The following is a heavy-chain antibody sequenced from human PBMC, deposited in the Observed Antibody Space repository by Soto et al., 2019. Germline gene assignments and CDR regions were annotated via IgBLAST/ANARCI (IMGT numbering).Heavy chain of an antibody. CDR3: ARGVSGSYSSPLDR. CDR1: GGSFSIYT. V-gene: IGHV1-69*13. CDR2: IIPIFGTA. J-gene: IGHJ5*02. D-gene: IGHD3-10*01. Sequence: SVKVSCKPSGGSFSIYTFNWVLQAPGQGLEWMGGIIPIFGTATYAQKFQGRVTITAEDATSTAYMEVRALRSEDTAVYFCARGVSGSYSSPLDRWGQGTLVTVSS.